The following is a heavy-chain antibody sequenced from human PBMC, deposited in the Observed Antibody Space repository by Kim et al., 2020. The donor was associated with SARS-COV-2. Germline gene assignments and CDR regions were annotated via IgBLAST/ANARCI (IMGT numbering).Heavy chain of an antibody. CDR3: ARGSARDYGGTNFDY. CDR2: INHSGST. CDR1: GGSFSGYY. J-gene: IGHJ4*02. V-gene: IGHV4-34*01. Sequence: SETLSLTCAVYGGSFSGYYWSWIRQPPGKGLEWIGEINHSGSTNYNPSLKSRVTISVDTSKNQFSLKLSSVTAADTAVYYCARGSARDYGGTNFDYWGQGTLVTVSS. D-gene: IGHD4-17*01.